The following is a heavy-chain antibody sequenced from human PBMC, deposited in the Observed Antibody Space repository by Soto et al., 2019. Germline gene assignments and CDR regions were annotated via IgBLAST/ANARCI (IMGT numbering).Heavy chain of an antibody. Sequence: QVQLQQWGAGLLKPSETLSLTCAVYGGSFSGYYWSWIRQPPGKGLEWIGEINHSGSTNYNPSLKSRVTISVDTSKHQFSLKLSSVTAADTAVYYCAGRYCSGGSCLPAFDIWGQGTMVTVSS. CDR1: GGSFSGYY. V-gene: IGHV4-34*01. CDR3: AGRYCSGGSCLPAFDI. D-gene: IGHD2-15*01. CDR2: INHSGST. J-gene: IGHJ3*02.